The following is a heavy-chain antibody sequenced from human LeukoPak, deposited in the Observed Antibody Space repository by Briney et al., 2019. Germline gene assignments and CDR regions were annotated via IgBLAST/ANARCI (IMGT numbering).Heavy chain of an antibody. CDR2: IIPIFGTA. J-gene: IGHJ4*02. CDR1: GGTFSSYA. CDR3: ASIPHDYGDYEDY. D-gene: IGHD4-17*01. Sequence: SVKVSCKASGGTFSSYAISWVRQAPGQGLEWMGGIIPIFGTANYAQKFQGRVTITTDESTSTAYMELSSLRSEDTAVYYRASIPHDYGDYEDYWGQGTLVTVSS. V-gene: IGHV1-69*05.